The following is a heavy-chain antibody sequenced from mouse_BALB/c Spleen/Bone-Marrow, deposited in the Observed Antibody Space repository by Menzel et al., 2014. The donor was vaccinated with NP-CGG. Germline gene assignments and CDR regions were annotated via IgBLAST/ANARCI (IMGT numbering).Heavy chain of an antibody. V-gene: IGHV5-6*01. D-gene: IGHD1-1*01. CDR1: GVTFSSYG. J-gene: IGHJ2*01. Sequence: DVQLVESGGDLVKPGGSLKLSCAASGVTFSSYGMSWVRQTPDKRLEWVATISSGGSYTYYPDSVKGRFTISRDNAKNTLYLQMSSLKSEDTAMYYCARPTTVVATGGSFDYWGQGTTLTVSS. CDR3: ARPTTVVATGGSFDY. CDR2: ISSGGSYT.